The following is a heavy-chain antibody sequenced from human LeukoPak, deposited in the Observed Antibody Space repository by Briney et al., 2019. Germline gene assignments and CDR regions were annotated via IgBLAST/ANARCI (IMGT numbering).Heavy chain of an antibody. D-gene: IGHD3-3*01. V-gene: IGHV1-24*01. CDR1: GYTLTELS. Sequence: ASVKVSCKVSGYTLTELSMHWVRQAPGKGLEWMGGFDPEDGETIYAQKFQGRATMTEDTSTDTAYMELSSLRSEDTAVYYCATGPITIFGVDNYYYYGMDVWGQGTTVTVSS. CDR2: FDPEDGET. CDR3: ATGPITIFGVDNYYYYGMDV. J-gene: IGHJ6*01.